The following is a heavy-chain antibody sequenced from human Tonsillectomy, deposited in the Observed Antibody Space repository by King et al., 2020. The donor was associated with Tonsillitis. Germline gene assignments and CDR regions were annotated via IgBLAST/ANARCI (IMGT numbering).Heavy chain of an antibody. J-gene: IGHJ5*02. CDR2: IKPSGGRT. V-gene: IGHV1-46*01. Sequence: VQLVESGAEVKKPGASVKVSCKASGYTFTSYYMHWVRQAPGHGLEWMGLIKPSGGRTSYAQKFQGRVTMTRDTSTSTVYMELSSRGSEDTAVYYGARDVEVGVAAKEGRTGLTPRWFGPWGQGALVPGPS. D-gene: IGHD2-15*01. CDR3: ARDVEVGVAAKEGRTGLTPRWFGP. CDR1: GYTFTSYY.